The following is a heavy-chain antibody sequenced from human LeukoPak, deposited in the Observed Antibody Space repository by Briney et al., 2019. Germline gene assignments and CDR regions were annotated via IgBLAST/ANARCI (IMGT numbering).Heavy chain of an antibody. D-gene: IGHD3-9*01. J-gene: IGHJ4*02. CDR3: AKTDSANFDWLLYFDY. V-gene: IGHV3-23*01. Sequence: GGSLRLSCAASGFTFSSYAMSWVRQAPGKGLEWVSAISGSGGSTYYAESVKGRFTISRDNSKNTLYLQMNSLRAEDTAVYYCAKTDSANFDWLLYFDYWGQGTLVTVSS. CDR2: ISGSGGST. CDR1: GFTFSSYA.